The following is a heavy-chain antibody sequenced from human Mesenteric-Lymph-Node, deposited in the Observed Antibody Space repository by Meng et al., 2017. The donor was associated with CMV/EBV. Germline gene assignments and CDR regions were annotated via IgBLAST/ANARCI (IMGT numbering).Heavy chain of an antibody. J-gene: IGHJ6*02. Sequence: SETLSLTCTVSGGSISSGGYYWSWIRQHPGKGLEWIGYIYYSGSTYYNPSLKSRVTISVDTSKNQFSLKLSSVTAADTAVYYCARAADIRFLEWLPPNGMDVWGQGTTVTV. CDR1: GGSISSGGYY. CDR3: ARAADIRFLEWLPPNGMDV. V-gene: IGHV4-31*03. D-gene: IGHD3-3*01. CDR2: IYYSGST.